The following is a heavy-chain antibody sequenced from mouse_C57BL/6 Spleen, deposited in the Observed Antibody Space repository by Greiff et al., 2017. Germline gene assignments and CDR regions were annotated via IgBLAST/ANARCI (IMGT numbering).Heavy chain of an antibody. CDR2: ISSGSSTI. D-gene: IGHD2-1*01. V-gene: IGHV5-17*01. CDR3: ARRNYEDYAMDY. CDR1: GFTFSDYG. Sequence: EVMLVESGGGLVKPGGSLKLSCAASGFTFSDYGMHWVRQAPEKGLEWVAYISSGSSTIYYAATVKGRFTISRDNAKHTLFLQMTSLRSEDTAMYYCARRNYEDYAMDYWGQGTAVTVSS. J-gene: IGHJ4*01.